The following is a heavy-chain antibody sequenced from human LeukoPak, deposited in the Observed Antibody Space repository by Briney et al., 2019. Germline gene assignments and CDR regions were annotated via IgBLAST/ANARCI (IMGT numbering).Heavy chain of an antibody. CDR1: GFTFSSYS. V-gene: IGHV3-21*01. CDR2: ISSSSSYI. D-gene: IGHD1-26*01. CDR3: ARLVVGASNWFDP. J-gene: IGHJ5*02. Sequence: GGSLRLSCAASGFTFSSYSMNWVRQAPGKGLEWVSSISSSSSYIYYADSVKGRFTISRDNAKNSLYLQMNSLRAEDTAVYYCARLVVGASNWFDPWGQGTLVTVSS.